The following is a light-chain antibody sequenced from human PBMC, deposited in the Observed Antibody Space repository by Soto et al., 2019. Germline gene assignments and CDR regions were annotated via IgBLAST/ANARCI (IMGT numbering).Light chain of an antibody. CDR2: DAS. V-gene: IGKV3-11*01. CDR1: QSVGSY. Sequence: EIVLTQSPATLSLSPGERATLSCRASQSVGSYFAWYQQKPGQAPRLLIYDASNRATGIPARFSGSGSGTDFTLTISSLEPDDFVVYYCQQRGNWPVTFGQGTRVDIK. J-gene: IGKJ1*01. CDR3: QQRGNWPVT.